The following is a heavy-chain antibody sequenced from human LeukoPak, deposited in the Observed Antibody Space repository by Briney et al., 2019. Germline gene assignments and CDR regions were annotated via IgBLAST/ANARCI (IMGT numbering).Heavy chain of an antibody. J-gene: IGHJ5*02. Sequence: AGSLRLSCAASGVIISSYAMSWVRQAPGKGLGWVSAINGRGDNTYYADFVKGRFTISRDNSKSTVYLQMNSLRTEDTAVYYCAKDRVSPGFNWFDPWGQGTLVTVSS. D-gene: IGHD2/OR15-2a*01. CDR2: INGRGDNT. CDR3: AKDRVSPGFNWFDP. CDR1: GVIISSYA. V-gene: IGHV3-23*01.